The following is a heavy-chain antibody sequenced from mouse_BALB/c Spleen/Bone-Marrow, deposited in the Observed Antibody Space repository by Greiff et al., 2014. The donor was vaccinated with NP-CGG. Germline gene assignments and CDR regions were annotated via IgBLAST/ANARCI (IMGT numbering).Heavy chain of an antibody. V-gene: IGHV5-9-3*01. Sequence: DVKLQESGGGLVKPGGSLKLSCAASGFTSSSYAMSWVRQTPEKRLEWVATISSGGSYTYYADSVKGRFTISRDTAKNTLYLQMSSLRSEDTAIYYCARQDYYGSSPHWYFDVWGAGTTVTVSS. CDR3: ARQDYYGSSPHWYFDV. CDR2: ISSGGSYT. D-gene: IGHD1-1*01. J-gene: IGHJ1*01. CDR1: GFTSSSYA.